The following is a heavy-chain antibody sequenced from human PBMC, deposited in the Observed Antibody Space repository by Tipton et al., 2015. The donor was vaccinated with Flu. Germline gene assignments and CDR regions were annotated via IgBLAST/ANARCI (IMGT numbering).Heavy chain of an antibody. CDR3: ARGPTYCGGGCYYYFDS. CDR2: IHQDGSEK. CDR1: GFTFSSYW. Sequence: GSLRLSCAASGFTFSSYWMSWVRQAPGKGLEWVANIHQDGSEKSYVDSVRGRFTIYRDNAKNSLYLQVNGLRAEDTAVYYCARGPTYCGGGCYYYFDSWGPGTLVTVSS. V-gene: IGHV3-7*01. D-gene: IGHD2-21*01. J-gene: IGHJ4*01.